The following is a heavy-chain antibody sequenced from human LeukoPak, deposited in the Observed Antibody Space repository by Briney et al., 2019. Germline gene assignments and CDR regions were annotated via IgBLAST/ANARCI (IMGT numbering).Heavy chain of an antibody. J-gene: IGHJ5*02. CDR3: ARDIGTLEDSNYYGWFDP. CDR2: ISANGRNT. V-gene: IGHV3-23*01. CDR1: GFTSGDYG. D-gene: IGHD4-11*01. Sequence: PGGSLRLSCAASGFTSGDYGMGWVRQAPGKGLEWVSSISANGRNTYYADSVKGRFTMSRDNSNNMVFLQMNSLTAEDTAVYYCARDIGTLEDSNYYGWFDPWGQGTLVTVSS.